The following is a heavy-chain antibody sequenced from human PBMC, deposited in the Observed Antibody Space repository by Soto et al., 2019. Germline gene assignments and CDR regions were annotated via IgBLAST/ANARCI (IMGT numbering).Heavy chain of an antibody. CDR3: AIGFCGSRCYYFEN. Sequence: QVQLVQSGTEVTDPGASVKVSCKASGYTFTSYSIHWVRQAPGQGFEWMGIISPSDDRTNNAQKFQGRVARARATPTSTVYMELSSLSFDDTSVYHCAIGFCGSRCYYFENWGQVTLIVVSS. CDR2: ISPSDDRT. D-gene: IGHD2-2*01. J-gene: IGHJ4*02. V-gene: IGHV1-46*01. CDR1: GYTFTSYS.